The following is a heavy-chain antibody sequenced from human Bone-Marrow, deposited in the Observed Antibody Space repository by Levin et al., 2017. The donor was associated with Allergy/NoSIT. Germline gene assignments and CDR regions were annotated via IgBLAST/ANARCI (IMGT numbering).Heavy chain of an antibody. CDR1: GFNFDSFA. Sequence: GESLKISCVASGFNFDSFAMSWVRQSPGKGLEWVSSISLRGLDTYYADSVDGRFFVSRDNSKSTLHLQMNSVAAEDSAIYYCAKADSVSGTFNYFDFWGQGTLVTVSS. V-gene: IGHV3-23*01. CDR3: AKADSVSGTFNYFDF. D-gene: IGHD1-14*01. J-gene: IGHJ4*02. CDR2: ISLRGLDT.